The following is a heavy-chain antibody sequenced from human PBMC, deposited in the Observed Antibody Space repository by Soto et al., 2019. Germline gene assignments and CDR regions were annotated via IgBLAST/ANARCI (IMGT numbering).Heavy chain of an antibody. CDR2: ISYDGSNK. J-gene: IGHJ6*02. Sequence: QVQLVESGGGVVQPGRSLRLSCAASGFTFSSYGMHWVRQAPGKGLEWVAVISYDGSNKYYADSVKGRFTISRDNSKNTLYLQMNSLRAEDTAVYYCAKDDNPISGWYSWAYYYYYGMDVWGQGTTVTVSS. V-gene: IGHV3-30*18. CDR3: AKDDNPISGWYSWAYYYYYGMDV. D-gene: IGHD6-19*01. CDR1: GFTFSSYG.